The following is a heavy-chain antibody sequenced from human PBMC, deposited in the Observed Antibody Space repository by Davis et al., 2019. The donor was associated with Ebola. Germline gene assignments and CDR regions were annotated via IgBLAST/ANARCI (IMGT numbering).Heavy chain of an antibody. Sequence: ASAQVSCKASGYTFTSYYMHWVRQAPGQGLEWMGWINPNSGGTNYAQKFQGWVTMTRDTSISTAYMELSRLRSDDTAVYYCARGGYCTGGVCYYFDYWGQGTLVTVSS. D-gene: IGHD2-8*02. CDR2: INPNSGGT. J-gene: IGHJ4*02. CDR1: GYTFTSYY. CDR3: ARGGYCTGGVCYYFDY. V-gene: IGHV1-2*04.